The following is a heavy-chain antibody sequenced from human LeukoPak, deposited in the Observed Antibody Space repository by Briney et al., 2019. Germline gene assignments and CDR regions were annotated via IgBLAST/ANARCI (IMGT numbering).Heavy chain of an antibody. J-gene: IGHJ3*02. CDR2: INPNSGGT. Sequence: ASVKVSCKASGYTFTGYYIHWVRQAPGQGLEWMGWINPNSGGTNYAQKFQGRVTMTRDTSISTAYMELSRLRSDDTAVYYCARVSTIFGPPVDAFDIWGQGTMVTVSS. V-gene: IGHV1-2*02. CDR1: GYTFTGYY. CDR3: ARVSTIFGPPVDAFDI. D-gene: IGHD3-3*01.